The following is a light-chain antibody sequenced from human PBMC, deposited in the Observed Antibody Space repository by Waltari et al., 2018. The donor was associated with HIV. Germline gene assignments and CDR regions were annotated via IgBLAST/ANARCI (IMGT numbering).Light chain of an antibody. J-gene: IGLJ3*02. V-gene: IGLV6-57*02. CDR1: SGRIASNY. CDR2: EDS. CDR3: QSFDGITAV. Sequence: NLMLTQPHSVSESPGKTVTISCTGSSGRIASNYVQWYQQRAGSAPTTVIFEDSQRPSGVPDRFSVSIDRSSHSASLTISRLKTEDEADYYCQSFDGITAVFGGGTKLTVL.